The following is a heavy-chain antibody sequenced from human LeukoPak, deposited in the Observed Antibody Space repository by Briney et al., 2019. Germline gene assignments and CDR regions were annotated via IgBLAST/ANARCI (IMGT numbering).Heavy chain of an antibody. CDR1: GDTFNKYA. J-gene: IGHJ3*01. Sequence: GASVKVSCRTSGDTFNKYAVTWVRQAPGQGLVWMGVIIPLFNRTSYAQTFQGRFTTTTDESTTTAYMQLSGLRFDDTAVYYCARHVPFHDYNSGGGLTWGQGSMVTVSS. CDR2: IIPLFNRT. V-gene: IGHV1-69*05. D-gene: IGHD2/OR15-2a*01. CDR3: ARHVPFHDYNSGGGLT.